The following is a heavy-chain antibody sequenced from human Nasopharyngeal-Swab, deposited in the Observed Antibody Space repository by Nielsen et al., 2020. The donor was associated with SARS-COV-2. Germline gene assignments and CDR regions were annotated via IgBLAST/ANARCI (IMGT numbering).Heavy chain of an antibody. J-gene: IGHJ4*02. CDR3: ARGRGSSSWYLRFDY. V-gene: IGHV4-34*01. CDR1: GGSFSGYY. CDR2: INHSGST. D-gene: IGHD6-13*01. Sequence: SETLSPTCAVYGGSFSGYYWSWIRQPPGKGLEWIGEINHSGSTNYNPSLKSRVTISVDTSKNQFSLKLSSVTAADTAVYYCARGRGSSSWYLRFDYWGQGTLVTVSS.